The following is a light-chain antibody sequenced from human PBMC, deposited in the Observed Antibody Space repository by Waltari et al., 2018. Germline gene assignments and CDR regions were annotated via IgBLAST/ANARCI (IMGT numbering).Light chain of an antibody. CDR3: CSYAGAYTWV. CDR2: DVS. Sequence: QSALTQPRSLSGSPGQSVTISCTRTSRDVGGYNYVSWYQQHPGKAPNLIIYDVSERPSGVPDRFSGSKSGNTASLTISGRQPEDEADYCCCSYAGAYTWVFGGGTKVTLL. CDR1: SRDVGGYNY. J-gene: IGLJ2*01. V-gene: IGLV2-11*01.